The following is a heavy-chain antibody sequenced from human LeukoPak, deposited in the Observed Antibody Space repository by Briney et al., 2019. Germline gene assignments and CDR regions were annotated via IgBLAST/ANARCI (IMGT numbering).Heavy chain of an antibody. CDR2: IYSGGST. D-gene: IGHD3-16*02. V-gene: IGHV3-66*01. Sequence: HPGGSLRLSCAASGFTVSSNYMSWVRQAPGKGLEWVSVIYSGGSTYYADSVKGRFTISRDNSKNTLYLQMNSLRAEDTAVYYCARGLGPVWGSYRHYFDYWGQGTLVTVSS. J-gene: IGHJ4*02. CDR1: GFTVSSNY. CDR3: ARGLGPVWGSYRHYFDY.